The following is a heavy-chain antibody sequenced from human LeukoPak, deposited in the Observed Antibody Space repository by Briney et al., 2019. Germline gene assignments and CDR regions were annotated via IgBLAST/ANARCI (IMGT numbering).Heavy chain of an antibody. V-gene: IGHV3-21*01. CDR2: ISSSSSYI. CDR3: ARAKEWPDHGGWFDP. Sequence: GGSLRLSCAASGFSVSSYAMNWVRQTPGKGLEWVSCISSSSSYIYYADSVKGRFTISRDNAKNSLYLQMNSLRAEDTAVYYCARAKEWPDHGGWFDPWGQGTLVTVSS. J-gene: IGHJ5*02. D-gene: IGHD3-3*01. CDR1: GFSVSSYA.